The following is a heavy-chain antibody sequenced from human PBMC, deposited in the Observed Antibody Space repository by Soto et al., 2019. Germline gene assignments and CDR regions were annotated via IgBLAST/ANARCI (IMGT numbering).Heavy chain of an antibody. CDR2: IYYSGST. V-gene: IGHV4-39*01. Sequence: QLQLQESGPGLVKPSETLSLTCTVSGGSISSSSYYWGWIRQPPGKGLEWIGSIYYSGSTYYNPSLKSRVTISVDTSKSQFSLKLSSVTAADTAVYYCARRYSGWYGGVTPVWYFDLWGRGTLVAVSS. CDR3: ARRYSGWYGGVTPVWYFDL. CDR1: GGSISSSSYY. D-gene: IGHD6-19*01. J-gene: IGHJ2*01.